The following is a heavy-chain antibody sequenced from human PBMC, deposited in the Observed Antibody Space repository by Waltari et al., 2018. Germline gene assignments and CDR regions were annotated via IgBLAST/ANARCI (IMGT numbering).Heavy chain of an antibody. CDR2: TNSDGSST. CDR3: ASETFDY. V-gene: IGHV3-74*01. Sequence: EVQLVESGGALVQPGGSLRLSCAASGFTFNTYWMHWVRQAPGKGLVWVSRTNSDGSSTTYADSVKCRFTISRDNAKNTVYLQMNSLRAEDTAVYYCASETFDYWGQGTLVTVSS. CDR1: GFTFNTYW. J-gene: IGHJ4*02.